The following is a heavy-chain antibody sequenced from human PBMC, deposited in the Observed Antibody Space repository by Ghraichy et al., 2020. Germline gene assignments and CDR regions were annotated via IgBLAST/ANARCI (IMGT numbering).Heavy chain of an antibody. D-gene: IGHD6-13*01. J-gene: IGHJ4*02. CDR2: ISTYNGNT. V-gene: IGHV1-18*01. CDR3: AREAYSSRWFYFDH. Sequence: ASVKVSCQASGYTFTTYGINWVRQAPGQGLQWMGWISTYNGNTTFAERFQGRVTMTTDTSTRTVYMELRSLRSDDTAVYYCAREAYSSRWFYFDHWGQGSLVTVSS. CDR1: GYTFTTYG.